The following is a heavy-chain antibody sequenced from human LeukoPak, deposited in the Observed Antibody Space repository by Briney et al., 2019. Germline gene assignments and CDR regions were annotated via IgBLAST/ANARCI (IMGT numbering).Heavy chain of an antibody. D-gene: IGHD3-22*01. J-gene: IGHJ4*02. CDR2: IIPIFGTA. V-gene: IGHV1-69*13. Sequence: ASVKVSCKASGGTFSSYAISWVRQAPGQGLEWMGGIIPIFGTANYAQKFQGRVTITADESTSTAYMGLSSLRSEDTAVYYCVRDMIVGGDYWGQGTLVTVSS. CDR1: GGTFSSYA. CDR3: VRDMIVGGDY.